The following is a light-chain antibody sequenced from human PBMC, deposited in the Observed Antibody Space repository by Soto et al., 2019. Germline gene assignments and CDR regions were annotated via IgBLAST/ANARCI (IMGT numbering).Light chain of an antibody. V-gene: IGLV2-14*01. J-gene: IGLJ1*01. CDR2: EVS. Sequence: QSALTQPAFVSGSPGQSITISCTGTSSDIGGYNYVSWYQQHAGKAPKLMIYEVSNRPSGVSNRFSGSKSGNTASLTISGLQAEDEADYYCSSYRSSSTPYVFGTGTKVTVL. CDR1: SSDIGGYNY. CDR3: SSYRSSSTPYV.